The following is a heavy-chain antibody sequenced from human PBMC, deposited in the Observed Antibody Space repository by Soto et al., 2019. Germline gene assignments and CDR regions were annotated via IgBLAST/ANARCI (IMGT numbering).Heavy chain of an antibody. Sequence: GGSLRLSCAASGFTFSSYAMHWVRQAPGKGLEWVAVISYDGSNKYYADSVKGRFTISRDNSKNTLYLQMNSLRAEDTAVYYCARDGSDYGDYVHFDYWGQGTLVTVSS. J-gene: IGHJ4*02. V-gene: IGHV3-30-3*01. D-gene: IGHD4-17*01. CDR3: ARDGSDYGDYVHFDY. CDR2: ISYDGSNK. CDR1: GFTFSSYA.